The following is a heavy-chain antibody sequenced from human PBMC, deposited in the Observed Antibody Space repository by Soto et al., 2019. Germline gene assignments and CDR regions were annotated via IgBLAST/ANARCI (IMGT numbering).Heavy chain of an antibody. CDR2: INPNSGGT. CDR3: ARDVGSHYYFVY. J-gene: IGHJ4*02. CDR1: GYTFTGYY. Sequence: QVQLVQSGAEVKKQGASVKVSCKASGYTFTGYYMHWVRQAPGQGLEWMGWINPNSGGTNYAQKVQGGVTMTRDTSISTAYMELSRLRSDDTAVYYCARDVGSHYYFVYWGQGALVTVSS. V-gene: IGHV1-2*02.